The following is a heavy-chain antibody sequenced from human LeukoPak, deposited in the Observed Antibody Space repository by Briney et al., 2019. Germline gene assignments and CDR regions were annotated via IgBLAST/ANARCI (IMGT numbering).Heavy chain of an antibody. D-gene: IGHD1-26*01. CDR2: ISYDESFR. Sequence: GGSLRLSCEASGFTFSSYAMHWVRQAPGKGLEWVALISYDESFRYYADSVKGRFTISRDNSKNTLYLQTNSLRADDTAVYYCARVQWELLYPDYWGQGTLVTVSS. CDR1: GFTFSSYA. CDR3: ARVQWELLYPDY. V-gene: IGHV3-30-3*01. J-gene: IGHJ4*02.